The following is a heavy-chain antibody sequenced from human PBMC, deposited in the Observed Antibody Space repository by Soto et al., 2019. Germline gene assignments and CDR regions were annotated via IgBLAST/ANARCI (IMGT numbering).Heavy chain of an antibody. Sequence: SETLSLTCTDSGGSINSYYWSWIRQPAGKGLEWIGRIYTSGSTNYNPSLKSRVTMSVDTSKNRFSLKLSSVTAADTAVYYCARGIYSKVGATIWFDPWGQGTLVTVSS. CDR1: GGSINSYY. V-gene: IGHV4-4*07. CDR3: ARGIYSKVGATIWFDP. J-gene: IGHJ5*02. D-gene: IGHD1-26*01. CDR2: IYTSGST.